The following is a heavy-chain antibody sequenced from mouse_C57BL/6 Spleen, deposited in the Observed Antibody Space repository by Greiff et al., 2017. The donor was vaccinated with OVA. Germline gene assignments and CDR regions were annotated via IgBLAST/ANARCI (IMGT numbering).Heavy chain of an antibody. V-gene: IGHV3-6*01. Sequence: VQLKESGPGLVKPSQSLSLTCSVTGYSITSGYYWNWIRKFPGNKLEWMGYISYDGSNNYNPSLKNRSPITSDTSKNQFFLKLNSVTTEDTATYYCARDGIYDGYYYAMDYWGQGTSVTVSS. CDR2: ISYDGSN. D-gene: IGHD2-3*01. CDR3: ARDGIYDGYYYAMDY. J-gene: IGHJ4*01. CDR1: GYSITSGYY.